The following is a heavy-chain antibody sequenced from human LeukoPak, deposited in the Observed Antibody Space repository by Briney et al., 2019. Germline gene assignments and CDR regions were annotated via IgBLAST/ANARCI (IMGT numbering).Heavy chain of an antibody. J-gene: IGHJ4*01. CDR3: ARDGTAAGLYFDL. D-gene: IGHD6-13*01. CDR1: GFTFSSYW. V-gene: IGHV3-7*01. CDR2: IKQDGGEK. Sequence: GGSLRLSCAVSGFTFSSYWMNWVRQAPGKGLEWVASIKQDGGEKSYVDSVKGRFTIPRDNAKNSLYLQMSSLRAEDTAVYYCARDGTAAGLYFDLWGQGTLVTVSS.